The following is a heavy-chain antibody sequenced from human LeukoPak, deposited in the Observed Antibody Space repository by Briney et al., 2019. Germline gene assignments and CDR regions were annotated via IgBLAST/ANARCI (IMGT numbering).Heavy chain of an antibody. CDR3: ARQRYYHAFDI. J-gene: IGHJ3*02. D-gene: IGHD3-9*01. Sequence: PSETLSLTCTVSGGSISSYYWSWIRQPPGKGLEWIGYIYYSGSTNHNPSLKSRVTISVNTSKNQFSLKLSSVTAADTAVYYCARQRYYHAFDIWGQGTMVTVSS. V-gene: IGHV4-59*08. CDR1: GGSISSYY. CDR2: IYYSGST.